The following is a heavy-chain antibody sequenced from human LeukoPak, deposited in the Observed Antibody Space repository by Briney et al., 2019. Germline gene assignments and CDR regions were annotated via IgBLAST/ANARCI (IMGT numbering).Heavy chain of an antibody. CDR1: GFTVSSNY. J-gene: IGHJ4*02. CDR3: ARVSPAGDYDYVWGSYADY. D-gene: IGHD3-16*01. Sequence: PGGSLRLSCAASGFTVSSNYMSWVRQAPGKGLEWVSSISSSSSYIYYADSVKGRFTISRDNAKNSLYLQMSSPRAEDTAVYYCARVSPAGDYDYVWGSYADYWGQGTLVSVSS. CDR2: ISSSSSYI. V-gene: IGHV3-21*01.